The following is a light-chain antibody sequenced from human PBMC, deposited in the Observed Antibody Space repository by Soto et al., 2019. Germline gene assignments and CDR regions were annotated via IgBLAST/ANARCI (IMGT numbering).Light chain of an antibody. CDR3: QSYDSSLSALYV. CDR2: GNS. V-gene: IGLV1-40*01. CDR1: SSNIGAGYE. Sequence: QSVLTQPPSVPGAPGQRVTISCTGSSSNIGAGYEVHWYQQLPGTAPKLLIYGNSNRPSGVPDRFSGSKSGTSASLAITGLQAEDEADYYCQSYDSSLSALYVFGTGTKVTV. J-gene: IGLJ1*01.